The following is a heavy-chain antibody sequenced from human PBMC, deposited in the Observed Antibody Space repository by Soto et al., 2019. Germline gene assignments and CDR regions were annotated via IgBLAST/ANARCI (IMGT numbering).Heavy chain of an antibody. J-gene: IGHJ3*02. D-gene: IGHD5-18*01. Sequence: VGSLRLSCAASGFTFSDYAMSWVRQAPGKGLEWVSAISGSGSSTYYADSVKGRFTISRDNSKNILYVQMSSLRAEDTAVYYCAKDEYSYGHDAFDIWGQGTMVTV. CDR3: AKDEYSYGHDAFDI. CDR1: GFTFSDYA. V-gene: IGHV3-23*01. CDR2: ISGSGSST.